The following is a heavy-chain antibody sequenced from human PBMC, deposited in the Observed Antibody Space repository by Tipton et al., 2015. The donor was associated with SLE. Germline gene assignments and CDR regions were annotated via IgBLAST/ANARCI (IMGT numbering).Heavy chain of an antibody. V-gene: IGHV3-48*03. CDR3: AKDWVTGDY. CDR2: ISRSGSSI. Sequence: SLRLSCAASGFTFSSHEMNWVRQAPGKGLEWVSYISRSGSSIYYSDSLKGRFTISRDNAKNSLYLQMNSLRAEDTAVYYCAKDWVTGDYWGQGTLVTVSS. J-gene: IGHJ4*02. D-gene: IGHD2-21*02. CDR1: GFTFSSHE.